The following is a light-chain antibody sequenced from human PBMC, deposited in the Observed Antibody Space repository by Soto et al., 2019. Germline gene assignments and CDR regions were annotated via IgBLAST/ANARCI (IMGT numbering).Light chain of an antibody. Sequence: DIQMTQSPSSLSASVGDRVTITCRASQSISSHLNWYQQKPGKAPKLLIFAASSLQSGVPSTFSGSGSGTDLTLTITSLQPEDFATYYCQQSYSTPRTFGQGTKVDIK. CDR2: AAS. J-gene: IGKJ1*01. CDR1: QSISSH. CDR3: QQSYSTPRT. V-gene: IGKV1-39*01.